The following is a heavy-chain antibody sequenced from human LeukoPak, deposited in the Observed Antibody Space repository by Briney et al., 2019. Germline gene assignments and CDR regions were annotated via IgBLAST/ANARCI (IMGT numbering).Heavy chain of an antibody. D-gene: IGHD2-8*01. V-gene: IGHV1-2*06. Sequence: ASVKVSCKASGYTFTGYYMHWVRQAPGQGLEWMGRINPNSGGTNYAQKFQGRVTMTRDTSISTAYMELSRLRSDDTSEDYCVIPLMAKSALVIWGQGTIVTVSS. CDR1: GYTFTGYY. CDR3: VIPLMAKSALVI. J-gene: IGHJ3*02. CDR2: INPNSGGT.